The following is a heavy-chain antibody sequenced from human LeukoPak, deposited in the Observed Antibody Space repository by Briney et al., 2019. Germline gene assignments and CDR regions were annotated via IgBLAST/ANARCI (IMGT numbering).Heavy chain of an antibody. D-gene: IGHD1-26*01. J-gene: IGHJ3*02. CDR3: VRVISGSYAFDI. Sequence: GGSLRLSCAASGFIFSDHYMDWVPQAPGKGLDWVGRSRNKANSYTTEYAASVKGRFTISRDDSKNSLYLQMSSLKTEDTAVYYCVRVISGSYAFDIWGQGTMVTVSS. V-gene: IGHV3-72*01. CDR1: GFIFSDHY. CDR2: SRNKANSYTT.